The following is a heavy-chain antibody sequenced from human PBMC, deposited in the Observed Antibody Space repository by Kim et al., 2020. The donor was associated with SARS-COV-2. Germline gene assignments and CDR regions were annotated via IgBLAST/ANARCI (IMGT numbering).Heavy chain of an antibody. V-gene: IGHV5-10-1*01. Sequence: YRPSFQGHVTIPADMSISTAYLQWSSLKASDTAMYYCARQRCSDQNWFDPWGQGTLVTVSS. CDR3: ARQRCSDQNWFDP. J-gene: IGHJ5*02. D-gene: IGHD3-10*02.